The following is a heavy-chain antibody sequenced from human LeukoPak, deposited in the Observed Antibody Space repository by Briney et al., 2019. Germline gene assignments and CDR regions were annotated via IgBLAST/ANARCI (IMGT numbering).Heavy chain of an antibody. CDR3: AREGRTPGAFDI. J-gene: IGHJ3*02. V-gene: IGHV3-48*04. CDR2: ISSSSSTI. CDR1: GFTFSSYI. Sequence: GGSLRLSCAASGFTFSSYIMNWVRQAPGKGLEWVSYISSSSSTIYYADSVKGRFTISRDNAKNSLSLQLNSLRVEDTAVYYCAREGRTPGAFDIWGQGTMVTVSS.